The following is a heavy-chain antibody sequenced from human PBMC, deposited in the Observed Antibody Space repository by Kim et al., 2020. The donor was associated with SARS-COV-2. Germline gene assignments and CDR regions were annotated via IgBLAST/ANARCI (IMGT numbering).Heavy chain of an antibody. J-gene: IGHJ3*02. D-gene: IGHD2-8*02. Sequence: GGSLRLSCAASGFTFDDYAMHWVRQAPGKGLEWVSGISWNSGSIGYADSVKGRFTISRDNAKNSLYLQMNSLRAEDTALYYCAKEKDIVLVGGAFDIWG. CDR3: AKEKDIVLVGGAFDI. V-gene: IGHV3-9*01. CDR2: ISWNSGSI. CDR1: GFTFDDYA.